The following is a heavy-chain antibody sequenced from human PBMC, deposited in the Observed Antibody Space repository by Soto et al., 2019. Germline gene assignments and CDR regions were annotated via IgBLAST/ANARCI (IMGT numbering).Heavy chain of an antibody. J-gene: IGHJ4*02. CDR2: IIPIFDTA. CDR3: ARGRDSGSYYVY. CDR1: GGTFSSYA. Sequence: SVKVSCKASGGTFSSYAISWVRQAPGQGLEWMGGIIPIFDTANYAQKFQGRVTITADESTSTAYMELSSLRSEDTAVYYCARGRDSGSYYVYWGQGTLVTVSS. D-gene: IGHD1-26*01. V-gene: IGHV1-69*13.